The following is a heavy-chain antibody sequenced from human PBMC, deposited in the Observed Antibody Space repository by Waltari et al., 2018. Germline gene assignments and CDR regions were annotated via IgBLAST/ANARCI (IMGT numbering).Heavy chain of an antibody. CDR1: GFTFSSFG. CDR2: MTGDGVHK. Sequence: EVQLVESGGGFIQTGGSLRLSCAASGFTFSSFGMTWVRQAPGKGMEWVSSMTGDGVHKQYADSMMGRIAGARDNSKTTFYLQMSSLRAEDTAVYYCAKVGVGGSTRGGIDNWGQGTLVIVSS. V-gene: IGHV3-23*04. CDR3: AKVGVGGSTRGGIDN. J-gene: IGHJ4*02. D-gene: IGHD2-15*01.